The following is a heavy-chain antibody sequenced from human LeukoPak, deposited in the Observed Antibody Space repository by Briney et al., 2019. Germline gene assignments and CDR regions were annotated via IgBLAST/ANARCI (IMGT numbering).Heavy chain of an antibody. Sequence: PSETLSLTCTVSGGSISSGDYYWSWIRQPPGKGLEWIGYIYYSGSTYYNPSLKSRVTISVDTSKNQISLKLSSVTAADTAVYYCARDNPPYGGNPRGAFDIWGQGTMVTVSS. CDR3: ARDNPPYGGNPRGAFDI. V-gene: IGHV4-30-4*01. J-gene: IGHJ3*02. CDR2: IYYSGST. CDR1: GGSISSGDYY. D-gene: IGHD4-23*01.